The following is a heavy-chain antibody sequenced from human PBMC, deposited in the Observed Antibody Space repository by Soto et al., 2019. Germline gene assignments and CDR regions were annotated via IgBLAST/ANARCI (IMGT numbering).Heavy chain of an antibody. Sequence: EVQLLESGGGSVQPGGSLRLSCAASGFTFSSYAMSWVRQAPGKGLEWVSGISGSGGSTYCVDSVKGRFTISRDNSXHTLYLQMNSLRAEDTAVYYCAKDFGYNYGYDAFDIWGQGTMVTVSS. D-gene: IGHD5-18*01. V-gene: IGHV3-23*01. J-gene: IGHJ3*02. CDR3: AKDFGYNYGYDAFDI. CDR2: ISGSGGST. CDR1: GFTFSSYA.